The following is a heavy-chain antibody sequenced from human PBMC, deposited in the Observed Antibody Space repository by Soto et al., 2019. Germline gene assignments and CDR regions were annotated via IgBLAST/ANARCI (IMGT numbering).Heavy chain of an antibody. CDR3: AGSKNIVLMVYAYKQPTWFDP. CDR1: WGTFSSLA. Sequence: GAPREGFCKGFWGTFSSLAIHWGRQEPGQGLEWMGGIIPIFGTANYAQKFQGRVTITADESTSTAYMELSSLRSEDTAVYYCAGSKNIVLMVYAYKQPTWFDPWG. V-gene: IGHV1-69*13. D-gene: IGHD2-8*01. CDR2: IIPIFGTA. J-gene: IGHJ5*02.